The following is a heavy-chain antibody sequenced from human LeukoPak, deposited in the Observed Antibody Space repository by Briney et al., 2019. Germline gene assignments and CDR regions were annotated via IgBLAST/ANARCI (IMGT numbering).Heavy chain of an antibody. V-gene: IGHV3-23*01. Sequence: GGSPRLSCAASGFTFSSYAMSWVREAPGKGVEGVSAISGRGGSTHYANSVNGRFTISRDNAKKSLYLQMNSLRVEDTGVYYCATWGEGALDNWGQGTLVTVSS. CDR1: GFTFSSYA. CDR2: ISGRGGST. CDR3: ATWGEGALDN. J-gene: IGHJ4*02. D-gene: IGHD1-26*01.